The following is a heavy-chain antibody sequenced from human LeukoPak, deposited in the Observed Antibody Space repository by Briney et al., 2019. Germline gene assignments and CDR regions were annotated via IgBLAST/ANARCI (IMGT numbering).Heavy chain of an antibody. D-gene: IGHD3-3*02. V-gene: IGHV3-30*02. J-gene: IGHJ4*02. CDR1: GFTFSSYG. Sequence: GGSLRLSCAASGFTFSSYGMHWVRQAPGKGLEWVAFIRYDGSNKYYADSVKGRFTISRENSKTTLYLQMNSLRAEDTGVYYCAKDSISYGGFDYWGQGTLVTVSS. CDR3: AKDSISYGGFDY. CDR2: IRYDGSNK.